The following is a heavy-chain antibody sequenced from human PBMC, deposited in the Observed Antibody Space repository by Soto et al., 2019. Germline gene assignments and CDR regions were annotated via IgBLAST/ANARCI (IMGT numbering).Heavy chain of an antibody. V-gene: IGHV3-30*18. D-gene: IGHD6-19*01. CDR1: VFTFRVYG. J-gene: IGHJ1*01. CDR2: ISYDGNKK. CDR3: AQEAPGGWHFFET. Sequence: QPGGSLRLSCAASVFTFRVYGMHWVRQAPGKGLEWVADISYDGNKKYYTDSVKGRFTISRDNSKNTLYLQMNSLRTEDTALYYCAQEAPGGWHFFETWGQGTLVTVP.